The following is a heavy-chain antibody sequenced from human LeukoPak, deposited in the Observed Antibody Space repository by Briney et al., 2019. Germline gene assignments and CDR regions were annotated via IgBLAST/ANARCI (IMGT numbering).Heavy chain of an antibody. Sequence: SETLSLTCAVSGAPISSGTYSWGWMRQPPGKGPEWIGSFSYSGDGYYNSSLKSRVTISVDTSKNQFSLKLSSVTAADTAVYYCARYPDYWGQGTLVTVSS. CDR1: GAPISSGTYS. CDR3: ARYPDY. CDR2: FSYSGDG. V-gene: IGHV4-39*07. J-gene: IGHJ4*02.